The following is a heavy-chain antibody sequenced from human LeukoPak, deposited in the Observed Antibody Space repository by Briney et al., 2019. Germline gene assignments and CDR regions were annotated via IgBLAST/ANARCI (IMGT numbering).Heavy chain of an antibody. J-gene: IGHJ4*02. CDR3: ASGTNLNFDY. D-gene: IGHD1-14*01. V-gene: IGHV4-4*07. CDR2: IYTSGST. CDR1: GGSISSYY. Sequence: SEALSLTCTVSGGSISSYYWSWIRQPAGKGLEWVGRIYTSGSTNYNPSLKSRVTMSVDTSKNQFSLKLSSVTAADTAVYYCASGTNLNFDYWGQGTLVTVSS.